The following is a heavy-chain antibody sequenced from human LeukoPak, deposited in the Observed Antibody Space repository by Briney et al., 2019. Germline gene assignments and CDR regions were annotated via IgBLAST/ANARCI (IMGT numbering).Heavy chain of an antibody. CDR1: GYSISSGYY. D-gene: IGHD4-17*01. Sequence: SETLFLTCAVSGYSISSGYYWGWIRQPPGKGLEWIGSIYHSGSTYYNPSLKSRVTISVDTSKNQFSLKLSSVTAADTAVYYCASTAVTTPFDYWGQGTLVTVSS. J-gene: IGHJ4*02. CDR3: ASTAVTTPFDY. V-gene: IGHV4-38-2*01. CDR2: IYHSGST.